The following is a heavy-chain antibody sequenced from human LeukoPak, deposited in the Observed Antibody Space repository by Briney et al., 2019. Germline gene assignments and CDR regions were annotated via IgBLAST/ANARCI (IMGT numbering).Heavy chain of an antibody. J-gene: IGHJ6*03. CDR2: IYYSGST. D-gene: IGHD3/OR15-3a*01. CDR1: GGSISSSSYY. V-gene: IGHV4-39*01. CDR3: AGEAGLGYMDV. Sequence: PSETLSLTCTVSGGSISSSSYYWGWIRQPPGKGLEWIGSIYYSGSTYYNPSLKSRVTISVDTSKNQFSLKLSSVTAADTAVYYCAGEAGLGYMDVWGKGTTVTVSS.